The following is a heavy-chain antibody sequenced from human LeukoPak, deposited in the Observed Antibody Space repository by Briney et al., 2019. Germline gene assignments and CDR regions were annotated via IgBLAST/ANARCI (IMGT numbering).Heavy chain of an antibody. Sequence: PGRSLRLSCAASGLTFSNYGMHRVRQAPGKGLEWVAAISDDGKNKYYADSVKGRFTISRDSSKNTLYLQMNSLRAEDTAVYYCAKDSGVGMATTFSILDIWGQGTMVTVSS. V-gene: IGHV3-30*18. J-gene: IGHJ3*02. D-gene: IGHD5-24*01. CDR1: GLTFSNYG. CDR2: ISDDGKNK. CDR3: AKDSGVGMATTFSILDI.